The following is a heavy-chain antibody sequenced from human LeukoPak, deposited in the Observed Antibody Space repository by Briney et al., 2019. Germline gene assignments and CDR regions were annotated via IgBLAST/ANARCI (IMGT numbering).Heavy chain of an antibody. CDR2: IYTSGST. J-gene: IGHJ4*02. V-gene: IGHV4-61*02. CDR3: ARGYSSSEYFDY. Sequence: PSETLSLICTVSGVSISSGSYYWSWIPQPPGKGLEWIGRIYTSGSTNYNPSLQSRVTISVDTSTNQFSLNLRTVTAADTSVYYSARGYSSSEYFDYWGQGTQVTDSS. CDR1: GVSISSGSYY. D-gene: IGHD6-6*01.